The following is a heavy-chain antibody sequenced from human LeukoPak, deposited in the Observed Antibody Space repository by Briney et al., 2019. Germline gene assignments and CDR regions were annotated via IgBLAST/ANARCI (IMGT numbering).Heavy chain of an antibody. J-gene: IGHJ4*02. D-gene: IGHD3-10*01. CDR2: ITSDGSTT. CDR1: GFTFSNSW. Sequence: GGSLRLSCAASGFTFSNSWMHWVRHPPGTGLVWVSRITSDGSTTSYADSVKGRFTISRDNAKNTLSLQMNSLRVEDTAVYYCARAAMVRGVIIPHFDYWGQGTLVTVSS. V-gene: IGHV3-74*01. CDR3: ARAAMVRGVIIPHFDY.